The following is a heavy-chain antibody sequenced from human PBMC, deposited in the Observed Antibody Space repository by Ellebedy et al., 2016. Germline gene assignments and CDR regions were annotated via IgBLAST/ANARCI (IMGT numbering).Heavy chain of an antibody. CDR1: GYSFTSYA. CDR3: AREDTSGWCFEY. Sequence: ASVKVSCKTSGYSFTSYAIHWLRQAPGQGPEWMGWINPGRGNTKYSQTLKGDVTITRDTSATTAYLELSDLRSEDTAMYYCAREDTSGWCFEYWGQGTRVTVSS. D-gene: IGHD6-19*01. J-gene: IGHJ4*02. V-gene: IGHV1-3*01. CDR2: INPGRGNT.